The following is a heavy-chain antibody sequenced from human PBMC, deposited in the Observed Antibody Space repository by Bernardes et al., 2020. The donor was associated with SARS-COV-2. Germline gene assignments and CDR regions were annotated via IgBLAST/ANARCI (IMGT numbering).Heavy chain of an antibody. J-gene: IGHJ3*02. CDR3: ARAFENYYDRSGNYYSDAFDI. D-gene: IGHD3-22*01. CDR1: GYSLTDYG. Sequence: ASVKVSCKVSGYSLTDYGLSWVRQAPGQGLEWMGWISAFNGNTNYAQKVQDRVTLTADTSTSTVYMELRSLRSDDTAVYYCARAFENYYDRSGNYYSDAFDIWGQGTMVTVSP. CDR2: ISAFNGNT. V-gene: IGHV1-18*01.